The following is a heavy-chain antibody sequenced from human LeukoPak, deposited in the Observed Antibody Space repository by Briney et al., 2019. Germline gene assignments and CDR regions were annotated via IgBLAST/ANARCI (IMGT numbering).Heavy chain of an antibody. CDR3: AKARRYTSDLDY. D-gene: IGHD6-19*01. CDR1: GFTFEKHG. V-gene: IGHV3-20*04. J-gene: IGHJ4*02. Sequence: GGSLRLSCAASGFTFEKHGMSWVRQAPGKGLEWVSGLNWNGGSTGYADSVKGRFTISRDNAKKSLYLQMNSLRAEDTAVYYCAKARRYTSDLDYWGQGTLVTVSS. CDR2: LNWNGGST.